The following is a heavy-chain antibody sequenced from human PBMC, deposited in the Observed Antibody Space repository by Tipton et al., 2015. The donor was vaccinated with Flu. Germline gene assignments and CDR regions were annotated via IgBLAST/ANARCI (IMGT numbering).Heavy chain of an antibody. D-gene: IGHD3-10*01. V-gene: IGHV4-59*08. J-gene: IGHJ5*02. CDR2: VYYSGGSP. CDR1: RGSINSYY. CDR3: ARYGSTSYNVWFGP. Sequence: TLSLTCTVSRGSINSYYWSWIRQSPGKGLEWIGSVYYSGGSPNYNPSFKSRVTISVDGSKNQFSLKLSSVTAADTAVYYCARYGSTSYNVWFGPWGQGTLITVSS.